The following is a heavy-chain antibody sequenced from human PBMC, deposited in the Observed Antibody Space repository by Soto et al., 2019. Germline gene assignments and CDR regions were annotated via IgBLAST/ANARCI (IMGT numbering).Heavy chain of an antibody. J-gene: IGHJ4*02. CDR1: GGSFSGYY. CDR3: ARIETPYYYGSGSYFDY. CDR2: IYYSGST. Sequence: SETLSLTCAVYGGSFSGYYWSWIRQPPGKGLEWIGSIYYSGSTYYNPSLKSRVTISVDTSKNQFSLKLSSVTAADTAVYYCARIETPYYYGSGSYFDYCGQGTLVTVSS. V-gene: IGHV4-34*01. D-gene: IGHD3-10*01.